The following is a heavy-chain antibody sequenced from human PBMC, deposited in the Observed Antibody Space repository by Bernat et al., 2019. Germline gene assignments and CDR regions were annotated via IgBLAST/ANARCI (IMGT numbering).Heavy chain of an antibody. J-gene: IGHJ6*03. CDR1: GGTFNSYA. CDR3: ARGRYYDFWSGPRKIYYDYYMDV. V-gene: IGHV1-69*01. D-gene: IGHD3-3*01. Sequence: QVQLVQSGAEVKKPGSSVKVSCKASGGTFNSYAISWVRQAPGQGLEWMGGILPSFGTANYAQKFQGRVTITADESTSQAYMELSSLRSEDTAVYYCARGRYYDFWSGPRKIYYDYYMDVWGKGTTVTVSS. CDR2: ILPSFGTA.